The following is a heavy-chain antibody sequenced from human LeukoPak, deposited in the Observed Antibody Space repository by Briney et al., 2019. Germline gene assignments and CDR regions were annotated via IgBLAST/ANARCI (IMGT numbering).Heavy chain of an antibody. CDR2: IYYSGST. CDR1: GGSISSSSYS. Sequence: PSETLSLTCTVSGGSISSSSYSWGWSRQPPGKGLEWIGSIYYSGSTYYNPSLKSRVTISVDTSKNQFSLKLSSVTAADTAVYYCASIAAPTQGLWYYYYGMDVWGQGTTVTVSS. J-gene: IGHJ6*02. CDR3: ASIAAPTQGLWYYYYGMDV. V-gene: IGHV4-39*01. D-gene: IGHD6-6*01.